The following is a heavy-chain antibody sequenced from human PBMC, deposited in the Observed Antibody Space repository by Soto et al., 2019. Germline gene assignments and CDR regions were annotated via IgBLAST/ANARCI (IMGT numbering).Heavy chain of an antibody. CDR3: ARDGQQLGEFDY. J-gene: IGHJ4*02. Sequence: SVKVSCKASGGTFSSYTISWVRQAPGQGLEWMGRIIPILGIANYAQKFQGRVTITADKSTSTAYMELSSLRSEDTAVYYCARDGQQLGEFDYWGQGTLVTVSS. D-gene: IGHD6-13*01. CDR2: IIPILGIA. V-gene: IGHV1-69*04. CDR1: GGTFSSYT.